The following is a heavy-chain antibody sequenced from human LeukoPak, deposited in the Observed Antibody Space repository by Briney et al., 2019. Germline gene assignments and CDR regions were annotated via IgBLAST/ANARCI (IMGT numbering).Heavy chain of an antibody. D-gene: IGHD3-16*01. CDR2: IYYSGST. CDR3: ARHMHSSVLFVWGTYYFDY. V-gene: IGHV4-39*01. Sequence: PSETLSLTCTVSGGSISSSSYYWGWIRQPPGKGLEWIGSIYYSGSTYYNPSLKSRVTISVDTSKNQFSLKLSSVTAADTAVYYCARHMHSSVLFVWGTYYFDYWGQGTLVTVSS. J-gene: IGHJ4*02. CDR1: GGSISSSSYY.